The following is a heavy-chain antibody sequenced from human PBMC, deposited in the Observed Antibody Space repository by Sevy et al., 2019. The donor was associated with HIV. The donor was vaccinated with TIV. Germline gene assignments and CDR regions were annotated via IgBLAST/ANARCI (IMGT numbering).Heavy chain of an antibody. CDR1: GFTFSDHY. Sequence: GGSLRLSCAASGFTFSDHYMEWVRQAPGKGLEWVGRTRNKADSYTTEYAASVKGRFTISRDDSKNSLYLQMNSLKTEDTAVYYCATHAGIAAAGRVFEYWGQGFLGNVSS. J-gene: IGHJ4*02. V-gene: IGHV3-72*01. D-gene: IGHD6-13*01. CDR2: TRNKADSYTT. CDR3: ATHAGIAAAGRVFEY.